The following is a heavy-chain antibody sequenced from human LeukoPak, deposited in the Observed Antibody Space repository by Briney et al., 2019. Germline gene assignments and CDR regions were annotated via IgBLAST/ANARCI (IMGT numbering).Heavy chain of an antibody. CDR2: IYHSGST. CDR1: GYSISSGYY. Sequence: PSETLSLTCTVSGYSISSGYYWGWIREPPGRGLEWIGSIYHSGSTYYNPSLKSRVTISVDTSKNQFSLKLSSVTAADTAVYYCASAVGNKWYFGKYYMDVWGKGTTVTISS. V-gene: IGHV4-38-2*02. J-gene: IGHJ6*03. D-gene: IGHD3-9*01. CDR3: ASAVGNKWYFGKYYMDV.